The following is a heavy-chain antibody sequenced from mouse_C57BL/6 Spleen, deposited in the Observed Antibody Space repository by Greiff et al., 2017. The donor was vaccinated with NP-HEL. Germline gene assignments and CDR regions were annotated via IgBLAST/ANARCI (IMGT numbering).Heavy chain of an antibody. V-gene: IGHV3-1*01. D-gene: IGHD2-14*01. CDR1: GYSITSGYD. CDR3: ARDRYYYGYFDV. Sequence: EVQLVESGPGMVKPSQSLSLTCTVTGYSITSGYDWHWIRHFPGNKLEWMGYISYSGSTNYNPSLKSRISITHDTSKNHFFLKLNSVTTEDTATYYCARDRYYYGYFDVWGTGTTVTVSS. CDR2: ISYSGST. J-gene: IGHJ1*03.